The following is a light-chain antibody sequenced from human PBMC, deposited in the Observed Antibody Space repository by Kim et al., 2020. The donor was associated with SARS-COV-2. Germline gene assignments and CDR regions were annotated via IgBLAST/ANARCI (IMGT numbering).Light chain of an antibody. CDR1: SLRSYY. CDR3: NSRDSSGNHVV. Sequence: ALGQTVRITCQGDSLRSYYASWYTQKPGQAPVLVIYGKNNRTSGIPDRFSGSSSGNTASLTITGAQAEDEADYYCNSRDSSGNHVVFGGGTQLTVL. J-gene: IGLJ2*01. CDR2: GKN. V-gene: IGLV3-19*01.